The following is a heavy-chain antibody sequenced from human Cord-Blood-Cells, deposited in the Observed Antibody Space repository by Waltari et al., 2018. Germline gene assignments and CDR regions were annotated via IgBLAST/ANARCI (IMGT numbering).Heavy chain of an antibody. CDR1: GYTLTELS. J-gene: IGHJ4*02. V-gene: IGHV1-24*01. D-gene: IGHD2-8*01. CDR3: ATGLAGGVEGDY. Sequence: QVQLVQSGAEVKKPGASVKVSCKVSGYTLTELSMHWVRQAPGKGLEWMGGFDPEEGETSYAQKFQGRVTMTEDTSTDTAYMELSSLRSEDTAVYYWATGLAGGVEGDYWGQGTLVTVSS. CDR2: FDPEEGET.